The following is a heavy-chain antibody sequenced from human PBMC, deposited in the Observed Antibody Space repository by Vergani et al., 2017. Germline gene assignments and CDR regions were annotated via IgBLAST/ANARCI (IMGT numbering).Heavy chain of an antibody. J-gene: IGHJ6*03. V-gene: IGHV4-30-2*01. CDR1: GDSTTNVGFY. CDR2: IFPSGNS. CDR3: ARASLRALVGYYYYMDV. D-gene: IGHD3-16*02. Sequence: QLQLHESGSGLVKPSQTLSLTCAVSGDSTTNVGFYWNWIRQPPGKGPGWIGYIFPSGNSDYNPSLKNRVTISLDKSKNQFSLWVNSVTAADTAVYFCARASLRALVGYYYYMDVWGKGKTVVVSS.